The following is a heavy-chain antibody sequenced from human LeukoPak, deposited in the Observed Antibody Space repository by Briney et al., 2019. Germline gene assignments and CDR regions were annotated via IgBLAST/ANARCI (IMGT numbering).Heavy chain of an antibody. V-gene: IGHV1-18*01. D-gene: IGHD6-13*01. Sequence: GASVKVSCKASGYTFTSYGISWVRQAPGQGLEWMGWISAYNGNTNYAQKLQGRVTMTTDTSTSTAYMELRSLRSDDTAVYYYARADFIAAAGTVDYWGQGTLVTVSS. CDR2: ISAYNGNT. J-gene: IGHJ4*02. CDR3: ARADFIAAAGTVDY. CDR1: GYTFTSYG.